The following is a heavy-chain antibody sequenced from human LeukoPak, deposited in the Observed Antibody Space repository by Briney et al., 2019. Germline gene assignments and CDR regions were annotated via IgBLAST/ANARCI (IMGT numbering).Heavy chain of an antibody. D-gene: IGHD3-10*01. V-gene: IGHV3-64*01. CDR3: ATLYGSGSYYFDY. Sequence: PGGSLRLSCAASGFTFSSYAMHWVRQAPGKGLEYVSAISSNGGSTYYANSVKGRFTISRDNSKNTLYLQMGSLRAEDMAVYYCATLYGSGSYYFDYWGQGTLVTVSS. J-gene: IGHJ4*02. CDR1: GFTFSSYA. CDR2: ISSNGGST.